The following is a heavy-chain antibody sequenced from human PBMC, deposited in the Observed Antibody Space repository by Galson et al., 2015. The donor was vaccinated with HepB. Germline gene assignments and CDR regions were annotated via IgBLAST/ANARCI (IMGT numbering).Heavy chain of an antibody. J-gene: IGHJ4*02. D-gene: IGHD3-10*01. CDR1: GFTFNNYA. V-gene: IGHV3-23*01. CDR2: ITDSGAYT. CDR3: AREQGYGSGSYLDY. Sequence: SLRLSCAASGFTFNNYAMSWVRQGPGRGLEWVSSITDSGAYTYYAESVRGRFTISRDTSRDTLSLQMNSLRAEDTAIYFCAREQGYGSGSYLDYWGQGALVTVSS.